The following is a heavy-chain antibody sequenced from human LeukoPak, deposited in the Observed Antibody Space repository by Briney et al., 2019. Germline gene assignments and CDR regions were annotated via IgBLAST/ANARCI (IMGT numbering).Heavy chain of an antibody. Sequence: SETLSLTCTVSGGSISSSSYYWAWIRQPPGKGLEWIGSIYYSGNTYYKSSLKSRVTIAVDTSKNQFSLKLSSVTAADTAVYYCARRPSKVIKYCGGDCYPPLIDYYYMDVWGKGTTVTISS. CDR1: GGSISSSSYY. V-gene: IGHV4-39*07. CDR2: IYYSGNT. CDR3: ARRPSKVIKYCGGDCYPPLIDYYYMDV. D-gene: IGHD2-21*02. J-gene: IGHJ6*03.